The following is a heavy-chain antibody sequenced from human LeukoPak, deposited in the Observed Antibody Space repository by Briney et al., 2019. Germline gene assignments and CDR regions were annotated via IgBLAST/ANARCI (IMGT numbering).Heavy chain of an antibody. J-gene: IGHJ4*02. Sequence: AGGSLRLSCAASGFTFSSYPMHWVRQAPGKGLEWVAVISYDGTNKWYADSVQGRFAISRDNSKNTLYLQMNSLRPEDTAVYYCARDRLLITVAGTVDQWGRGTLATVSS. CDR2: ISYDGTNK. CDR3: ARDRLLITVAGTVDQ. CDR1: GFTFSSYP. D-gene: IGHD6-19*01. V-gene: IGHV3-30*09.